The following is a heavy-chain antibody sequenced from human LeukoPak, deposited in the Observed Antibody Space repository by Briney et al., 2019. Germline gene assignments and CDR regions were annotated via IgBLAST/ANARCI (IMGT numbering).Heavy chain of an antibody. J-gene: IGHJ4*02. CDR1: GFTFSSYA. CDR2: ISCSGGST. V-gene: IGHV3-23*01. Sequence: GGSLRLSCAASGFTFSSYAMSWVREAPGKGLEWVSAISCSGGSTYYADSVKGRFTISRDNSKNTLYLQMNSLRAEDTAVYYCAKTSITGRVYYFDYWGQGTLVTVSS. D-gene: IGHD1-20*01. CDR3: AKTSITGRVYYFDY.